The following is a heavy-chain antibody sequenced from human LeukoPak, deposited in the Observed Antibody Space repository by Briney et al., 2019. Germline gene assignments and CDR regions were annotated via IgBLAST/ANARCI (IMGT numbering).Heavy chain of an antibody. CDR3: ARADRLDGTPYLIGP. V-gene: IGHV1-2*02. Sequence: RASVKVSFKTSGYTFIDYYLHWVRQAPGQGLEGMGWINPYCGRTSTAQKFQRTITMTSGTSITTVYMEVSWLTSDDTAIYYCARADRLDGTPYLIGPWGQGTLVTVSS. CDR2: INPYCGRT. J-gene: IGHJ5*02. CDR1: GYTFIDYY. D-gene: IGHD1-14*01.